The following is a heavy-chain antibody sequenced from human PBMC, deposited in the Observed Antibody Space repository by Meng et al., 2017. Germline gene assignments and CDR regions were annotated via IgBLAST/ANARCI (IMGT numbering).Heavy chain of an antibody. Sequence: GESLKISCAASGFTVSSNYMSWARQAPGKGLEWVSVIYSGGSTYYADSVKGRFTISRDNSKNTLYLQMNSLRAEDTAVYYCARVGGSRIAGFDYWGQGTLVTVSS. D-gene: IGHD2-15*01. J-gene: IGHJ4*02. V-gene: IGHV3-66*02. CDR3: ARVGGSRIAGFDY. CDR2: IYSGGST. CDR1: GFTVSSNY.